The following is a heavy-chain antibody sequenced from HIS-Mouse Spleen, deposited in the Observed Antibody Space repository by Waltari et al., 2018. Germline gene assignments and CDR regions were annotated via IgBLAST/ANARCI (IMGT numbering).Heavy chain of an antibody. J-gene: IGHJ4*02. D-gene: IGHD2-8*01. CDR1: GFTFSSYG. CDR2: IWYDGINT. Sequence: VQLVESGGGVVQPGRSLRLSCAASGFTFSSYGMHWVRQAPGEGGEWGEVIWYDGINTDYADSGKGRFTISRDNYKNTLYLQMNSLRAEDTAVYYCAKGGLMVYAIGDYWGQGTLVTVSS. CDR3: AKGGLMVYAIGDY. V-gene: IGHV3-33*06.